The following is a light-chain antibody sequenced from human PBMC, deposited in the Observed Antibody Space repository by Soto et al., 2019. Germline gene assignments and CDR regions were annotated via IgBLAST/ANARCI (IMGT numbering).Light chain of an antibody. Sequence: MTQSPATLSVYLGDRVNVTCRASQSISSRLAWYQQRPGQPPKLLIYNASTIAAGIPPRFTGSGSGTEFTLTISSLQSEDFAVYYCQQYSSSSEAFGQGTKVDIK. J-gene: IGKJ1*01. CDR3: QQYSSSSEA. CDR1: QSISSR. CDR2: NAS. V-gene: IGKV3-15*01.